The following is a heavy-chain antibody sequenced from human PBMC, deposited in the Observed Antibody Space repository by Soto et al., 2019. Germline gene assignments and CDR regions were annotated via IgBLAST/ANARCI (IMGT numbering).Heavy chain of an antibody. CDR3: ARDRRYYGSATCPDY. D-gene: IGHD3-10*01. CDR1: GFTFSTYA. CDR2: ISYDGSNE. Sequence: QVQLVESGGGVVQPGRSLRLSCAASGFTFSTYAMHWVRQAPGKGLEWVTVISYDGSNEYYADSVKDRFTISRDNSKNTLYLQMNSLRVEDTAVYYCARDRRYYGSATCPDYWGQGTLVTVSS. V-gene: IGHV3-30-3*01. J-gene: IGHJ4*02.